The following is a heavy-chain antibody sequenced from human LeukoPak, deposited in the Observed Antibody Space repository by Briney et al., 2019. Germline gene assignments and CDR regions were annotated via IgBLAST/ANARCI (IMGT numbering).Heavy chain of an antibody. J-gene: IGHJ5*02. Sequence: PGGSLRLSCAASGFTFCSYWMHWVRQVPGKGLLWVSHINGDGSASSYADSVKGRFTISRDNAKNTVYLQMNSVRADDTAVYYCARDRNTYGATNWFDPWGQGTLVTVSS. D-gene: IGHD4/OR15-4a*01. CDR2: INGDGSAS. V-gene: IGHV3-74*01. CDR1: GFTFCSYW. CDR3: ARDRNTYGATNWFDP.